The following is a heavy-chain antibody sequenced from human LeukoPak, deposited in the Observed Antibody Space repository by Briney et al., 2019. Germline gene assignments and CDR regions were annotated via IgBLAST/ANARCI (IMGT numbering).Heavy chain of an antibody. CDR1: GYTFTSYG. D-gene: IGHD6-19*01. CDR3: AKDGGVWLVRFGYMDV. J-gene: IGHJ6*03. CDR2: INGYNGNT. V-gene: IGHV1-18*01. Sequence: ASVKVSCKASGYTFTSYGISWVRQAPGQGLEWMGWINGYNGNTNYAQKLQDRVTMTTDTSTSTAYMELSSLRSEDTAVYYCAKDGGVWLVRFGYMDVWGKGTTVTISS.